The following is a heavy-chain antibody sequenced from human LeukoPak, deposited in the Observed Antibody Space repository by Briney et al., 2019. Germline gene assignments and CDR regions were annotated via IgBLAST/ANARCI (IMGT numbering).Heavy chain of an antibody. V-gene: IGHV4-39*01. D-gene: IGHD3-3*01. Sequence: SETLSLTCTVSGGSISSGGYYWSWIRQPPGKGLEWIGSIYYSGSTYYNPSLKSRVTISVDTSKNQFSLKLSSVTAADTAVYYCARHTGYDFWSGYRGYYYMDVWGKGTTVTVSS. J-gene: IGHJ6*03. CDR2: IYYSGST. CDR1: GGSISSGGYY. CDR3: ARHTGYDFWSGYRGYYYMDV.